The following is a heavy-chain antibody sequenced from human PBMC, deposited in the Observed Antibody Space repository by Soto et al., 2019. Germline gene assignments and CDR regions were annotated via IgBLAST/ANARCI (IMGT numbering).Heavy chain of an antibody. CDR1: GFTFSSYS. V-gene: IGHV3-21*01. J-gene: IGHJ4*02. CDR3: ARDGDDYGDYVSYFDY. Sequence: PGGSLRLSCAASGFTFSSYSMNWVRQAPGKGLEWVSYISSSSSYIYYADSVKGRFTISRDNAKNSLYLQMNSLRAEDTAVYYCARDGDDYGDYVSYFDYWGQGTMVTVSS. D-gene: IGHD4-17*01. CDR2: ISSSSSYI.